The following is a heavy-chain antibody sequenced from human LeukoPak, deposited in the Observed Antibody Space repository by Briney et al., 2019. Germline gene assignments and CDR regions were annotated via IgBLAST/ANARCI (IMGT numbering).Heavy chain of an antibody. CDR1: GGSINSYY. CDR3: ARYVPMRGYSYNFDY. J-gene: IGHJ4*02. CDR2: IYDSGST. Sequence: PSETLSLTCTVSGGSINSYYWSWIRQPPGKGLEWLGYIYDSGSTNYNPSLKSRVTISVDTSKNQFSLKLSSVTAADTAVYYCARYVPMRGYSYNFDYWGQGTLVTVSS. D-gene: IGHD5-18*01. V-gene: IGHV4-59*08.